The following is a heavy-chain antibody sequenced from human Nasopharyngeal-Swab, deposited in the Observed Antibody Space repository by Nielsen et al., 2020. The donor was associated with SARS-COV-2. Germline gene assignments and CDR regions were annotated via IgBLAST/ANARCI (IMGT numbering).Heavy chain of an antibody. CDR2: IGGGGSPI. Sequence: GGSLRLSCAASGFTFSNYEMNWVRQAPGKGLEWVSYIGGGGSPIYYADSVKGRFTISRDNSKNTLYLQMNSLRAEDTAVYYCARALWGSYYYGMDVWGQGTTVTVSS. CDR3: ARALWGSYYYGMDV. V-gene: IGHV3-48*03. J-gene: IGHJ6*02. D-gene: IGHD7-27*01. CDR1: GFTFSNYE.